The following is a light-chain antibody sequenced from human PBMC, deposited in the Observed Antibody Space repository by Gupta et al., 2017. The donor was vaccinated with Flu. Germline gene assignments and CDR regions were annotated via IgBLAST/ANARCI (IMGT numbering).Light chain of an antibody. CDR1: SGNIASDF. CDR3: QSYDATNEGV. V-gene: IGLV6-57*01. Sequence: SGNIASDFVQWYQQRPGSSPTLLIYDDDQRPSGIPDRFSASTDSSSNSASLTISGLKTEDEADYYCQSYDATNEGVFGGGTSLTVL. J-gene: IGLJ3*02. CDR2: DDD.